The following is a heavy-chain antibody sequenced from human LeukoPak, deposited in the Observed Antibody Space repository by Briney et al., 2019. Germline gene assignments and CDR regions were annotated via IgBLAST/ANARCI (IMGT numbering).Heavy chain of an antibody. V-gene: IGHV3-33*01. J-gene: IGHJ4*02. D-gene: IGHD3-22*01. CDR3: ARNLNYYDSSGYEYYFDY. CDR2: IWYDGSNK. CDR1: GFTFSSYG. Sequence: GRSLRLSCAASGFTFSSYGMHWVRQAPGKGLEWVAVIWYDGSNKYYADSVKGRFTISRDNSKNTLYLQMNSLRAEDTAVYYCARNLNYYDSSGYEYYFDYWGQGTLVTVSS.